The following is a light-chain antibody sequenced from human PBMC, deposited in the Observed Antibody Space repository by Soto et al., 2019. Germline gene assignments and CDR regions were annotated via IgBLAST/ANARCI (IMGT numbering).Light chain of an antibody. CDR3: SSYTSSSTSVV. Sequence: QAASVSGSPGQSITISCTGTSSDVGGYTFVSWYQQHPGKAPKLMIYDVSNRPSGVSNRFSGSKSGNTASLTISGLQAEDEADYYCSSYTSSSTSVVFGGGTKLTVL. CDR2: DVS. V-gene: IGLV2-14*01. CDR1: SSDVGGYTF. J-gene: IGLJ2*01.